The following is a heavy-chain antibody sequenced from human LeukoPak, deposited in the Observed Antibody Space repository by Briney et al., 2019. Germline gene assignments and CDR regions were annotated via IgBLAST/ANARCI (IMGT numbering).Heavy chain of an antibody. CDR1: GFTVSSNY. J-gene: IGHJ6*02. CDR2: IYSGGST. D-gene: IGHD3-22*01. Sequence: PGGSLRLSCAASGFTVSSNYMSWVRQAPGKGLEWVSVIYSGGSTYYADSVKGRFTISRDNFKNTLYLQMNSLRAEDTAVYYCARLAALNYYDSSGYYPYYYGMDVWGQGTTVTVSS. V-gene: IGHV3-66*04. CDR3: ARLAALNYYDSSGYYPYYYGMDV.